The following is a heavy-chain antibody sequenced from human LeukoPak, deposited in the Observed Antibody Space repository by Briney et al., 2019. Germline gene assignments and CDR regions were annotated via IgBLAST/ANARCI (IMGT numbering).Heavy chain of an antibody. V-gene: IGHV3-48*02. CDR1: GFTFRSYG. CDR2: IRSRDGAI. D-gene: IGHD5-12*01. Sequence: GGSLRLSCAASGFTFRSYGMHWVRQAPGKGLEWVSYIRSRDGAIYYAASVKGRFTISTDNARKSLYLQMNSLREEDTAVYYCARDSSWPFDYWGQGTLVTVSS. CDR3: ARDSSWPFDY. J-gene: IGHJ4*02.